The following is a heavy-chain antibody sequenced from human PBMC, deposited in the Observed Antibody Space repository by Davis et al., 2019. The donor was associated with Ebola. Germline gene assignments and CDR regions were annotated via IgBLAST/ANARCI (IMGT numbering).Heavy chain of an antibody. CDR3: ARVGTGWYLVSWFDP. CDR1: RYSFSNYG. V-gene: IGHV1-18*04. D-gene: IGHD6-19*01. CDR2: ISTNNGNT. J-gene: IGHJ5*02. Sequence: ASVKVSCKASRYSFSNYGISWVRQAPGQGLEWMGWISTNNGNTNYAQKIQGRVSMTADTSTRTAFMELRSLRSDDTAVYYCARVGTGWYLVSWFDPWGQGTLVTVSS.